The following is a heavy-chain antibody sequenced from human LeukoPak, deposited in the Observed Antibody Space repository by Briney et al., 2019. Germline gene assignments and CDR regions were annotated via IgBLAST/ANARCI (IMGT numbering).Heavy chain of an antibody. J-gene: IGHJ4*02. V-gene: IGHV4-31*03. CDR3: ARDIGRKYYFDY. CDR2: IYYSGST. CDR1: GGSISSGGYY. D-gene: IGHD3-16*02. Sequence: SETLSLTCTVSGGSISSGGYYWSWIRQHPGKGLEWIGYIYYSGSTYYNPSLKSRVTISVDTSKNQFSLKLSSVTAADTAVYYCARDIGRKYYFDYWGQGTLVTVSS.